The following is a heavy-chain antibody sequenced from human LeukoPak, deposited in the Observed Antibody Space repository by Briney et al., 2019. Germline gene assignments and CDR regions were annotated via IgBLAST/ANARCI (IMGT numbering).Heavy chain of an antibody. CDR2: ISGNGGST. CDR3: AKDTWRSKSGAFDI. V-gene: IGHV3-23*01. Sequence: PGGSLRLSCAASGFTFSSYAMSWVRQAPGKGLEWVSAISGNGGSTYYADSVKGRFTISRDNSKNTLYLQMNSLRAEDTALYYCAKDTWRSKSGAFDIWGQGTMVTVSS. J-gene: IGHJ3*02. D-gene: IGHD1-26*01. CDR1: GFTFSSYA.